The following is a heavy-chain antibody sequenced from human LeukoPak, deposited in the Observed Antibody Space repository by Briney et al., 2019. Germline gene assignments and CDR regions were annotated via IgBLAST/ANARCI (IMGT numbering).Heavy chain of an antibody. J-gene: IGHJ4*02. CDR1: RFIFSNYG. CDR2: IWYDGRNK. V-gene: IGHV3-33*01. Sequence: PGRSLRLSCAASRFIFSNYGMHWVRQAPGKGLEWVALIWYDGRNKYYVDSVKGRFTISRDNSKNTLYLQMNSLTAEDTAVYYCAGGGYDYGEGDYRGQGTLVTVSS. CDR3: AGGGYDYGEGDY. D-gene: IGHD4-17*01.